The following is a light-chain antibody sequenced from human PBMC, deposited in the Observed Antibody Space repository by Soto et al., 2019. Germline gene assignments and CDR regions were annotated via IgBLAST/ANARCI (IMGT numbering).Light chain of an antibody. V-gene: IGKV1-39*01. J-gene: IGKJ5*01. CDR2: AAS. Sequence: DIQMTQSPSSLSSSVGDRVTITCRASESIARHLNWYQQKPGKAPNLLIYAASSLQNGVPSRFRGGGSGIYFTLTINNLPPEDFATDYCQQYYSTLSITFGQGTRLEIK. CDR1: ESIARH. CDR3: QQYYSTLSIT.